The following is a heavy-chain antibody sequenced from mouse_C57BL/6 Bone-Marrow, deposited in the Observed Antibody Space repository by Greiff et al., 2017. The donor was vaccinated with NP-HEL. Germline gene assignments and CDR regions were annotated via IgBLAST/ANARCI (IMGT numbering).Heavy chain of an antibody. J-gene: IGHJ2*01. Sequence: EVQLQQSGAELVRPGASVKLSCTASGFNIKDDYMHWVKQRPEQGLEWIGWIDPENGDTEYASKFQGKATITADTSSNTAYLQLSSLTSEDTAVYYCTTREQDNITTFDYWGQGTTLTVSS. CDR2: IDPENGDT. CDR1: GFNIKDDY. CDR3: TTREQDNITTFDY. D-gene: IGHD1-2*01. V-gene: IGHV14-4*01.